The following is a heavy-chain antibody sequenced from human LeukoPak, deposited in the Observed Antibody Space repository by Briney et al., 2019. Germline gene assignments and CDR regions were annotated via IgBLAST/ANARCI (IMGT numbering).Heavy chain of an antibody. CDR1: GYTFTSYY. J-gene: IGHJ6*02. CDR3: ARDRGPDITMVRGATVGYYYYGMDV. D-gene: IGHD3-10*01. CDR2: INPSGGST. Sequence: ASVKVSCKASGYTFTSYYMHWVRQAPGQGLEWIGIINPSGGSTSYAQKFQGRVTMTRDTSTSTVHMELSSLRSEDTAVYYCARDRGPDITMVRGATVGYYYYGMDVWGQGTTVTVSS. V-gene: IGHV1-46*01.